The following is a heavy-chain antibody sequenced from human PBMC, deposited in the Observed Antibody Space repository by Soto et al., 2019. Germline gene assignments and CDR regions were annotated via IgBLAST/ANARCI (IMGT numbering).Heavy chain of an antibody. Sequence: QEQLVQSGAEVKKSGSSVKVSCKDTGGLFSSYAVSWVRQAPGQGLEWMGGIIPVFDTVYYAQKFQGRVTITADESTNTAYMELSSLRSEDTAMYYCARSGSGYVWFHEFWGQGTLVTVSS. CDR1: GGLFSSYA. CDR3: ARSGSGYVWFHEF. J-gene: IGHJ4*02. D-gene: IGHD3-22*01. V-gene: IGHV1-69*01. CDR2: IIPVFDTV.